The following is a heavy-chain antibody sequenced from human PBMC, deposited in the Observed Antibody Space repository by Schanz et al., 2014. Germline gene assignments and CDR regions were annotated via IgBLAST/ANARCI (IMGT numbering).Heavy chain of an antibody. V-gene: IGHV3-13*01. Sequence: EVQLLESGGGLVQPGGSLRLSCAASGFTLSNSDMHWVRQGTGKGLEWVSTIGYLGDTYYPDSVKGRFTISRDNSENTLYLQMNSLSADDTAVFYCAKGMGYCSGGTCYDYYYYGLDVWGQGTTVTVSS. CDR2: IGYLGDT. CDR1: GFTLSNSD. CDR3: AKGMGYCSGGTCYDYYYYGLDV. D-gene: IGHD2-15*01. J-gene: IGHJ6*02.